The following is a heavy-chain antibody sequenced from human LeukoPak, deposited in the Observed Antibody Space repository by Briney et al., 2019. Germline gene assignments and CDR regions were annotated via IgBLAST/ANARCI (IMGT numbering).Heavy chain of an antibody. CDR3: ARDYPYPRDSSVKAY. CDR1: GGTFSSYA. CDR2: IIPILGIA. D-gene: IGHD3-22*01. V-gene: IGHV1-69*04. J-gene: IGHJ4*02. Sequence: SVKVSCKASGGTFSSYAISWVRQAPGQGLEWMGRIIPILGIANYAQKFQGRVTITADKSTSTAYMELSSLRSEDTAVYYCARDYPYPRDSSVKAYWGQGTLVTVSS.